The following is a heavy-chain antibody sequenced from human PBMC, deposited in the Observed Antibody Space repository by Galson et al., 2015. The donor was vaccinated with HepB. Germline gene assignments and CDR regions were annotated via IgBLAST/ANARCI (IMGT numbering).Heavy chain of an antibody. V-gene: IGHV4-59*01. CDR2: IYYSGST. CDR3: ARVSGYYGGYYYGMDV. Sequence: SETLSLTCTVSGGSISSYYWSWIRQPPGKGLEWIGYIYYSGSTNYNPSLKSRVTISVDTSKNQFSLKLSSVTAADTAVYYCARVSGYYGGYYYGMDVWGQGTTVTVSS. D-gene: IGHD3-22*01. J-gene: IGHJ6*02. CDR1: GGSISSYY.